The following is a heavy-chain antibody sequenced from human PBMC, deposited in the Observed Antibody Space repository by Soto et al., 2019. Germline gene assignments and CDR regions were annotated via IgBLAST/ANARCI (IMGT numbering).Heavy chain of an antibody. CDR3: AHDSNDWYGFDY. V-gene: IGHV2-5*02. Sequence: QITLKESGPTLVKPTQTLTLTCSFSGFSLTTSGVGVGWIRQPPGKALEWLALIYWDDDKRYSPSLKDRLTIXKXXSKNHVVLTLTNMDSMDTGTYYCAHDSNDWYGFDYWGQGTLVTVSS. CDR2: IYWDDDK. CDR1: GFSLTTSGVG. J-gene: IGHJ4*02. D-gene: IGHD6-19*01.